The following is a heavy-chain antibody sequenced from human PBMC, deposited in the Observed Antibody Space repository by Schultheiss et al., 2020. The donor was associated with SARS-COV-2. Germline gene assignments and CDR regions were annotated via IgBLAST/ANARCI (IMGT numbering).Heavy chain of an antibody. D-gene: IGHD1-1*01. Sequence: GGSLRLSCAASGFTFSNSWMHWVRQAPGKGLVWVSAISSSSSYIYYADSVKGRFAISRDNSRNTVSLQMNSLRADDTGVYYCAKDLHYWTSMDVWGQGTTVTVSS. CDR2: ISSSSSYI. V-gene: IGHV3-21*04. J-gene: IGHJ6*02. CDR1: GFTFSNSW. CDR3: AKDLHYWTSMDV.